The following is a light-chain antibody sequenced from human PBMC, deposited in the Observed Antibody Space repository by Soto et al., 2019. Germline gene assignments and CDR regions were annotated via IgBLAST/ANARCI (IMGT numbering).Light chain of an antibody. CDR3: QTWGTGLLV. CDR2: LNSDGSH. Sequence: QSVLTQSPSASASLGASVKLTCTLSSGHSSYAMAWHQQQPEKGPRYLMKLNSDGSHSKGDGIPDRFSGSSSGAERYLTISSLQSEDEADYYCQTWGTGLLVFGGGTKVTVL. V-gene: IGLV4-69*01. CDR1: SGHSSYA. J-gene: IGLJ3*02.